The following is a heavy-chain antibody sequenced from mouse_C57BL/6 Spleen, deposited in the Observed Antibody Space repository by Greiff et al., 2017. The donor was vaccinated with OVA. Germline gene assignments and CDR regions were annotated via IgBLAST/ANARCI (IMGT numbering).Heavy chain of an antibody. CDR1: GYTFTSYD. Sequence: QVQLQQSGPELVKPGASVKLSCKASGYTFTSYDINWVKQRPGQGLEWIGWIYPRAGSTKYNEKFKGKATLTVDTSSSTAYMELHSLTSEDSAVYFCARGLPYFDYWGQGTTLTVSS. CDR3: ARGLPYFDY. V-gene: IGHV1-85*01. J-gene: IGHJ2*01. CDR2: IYPRAGST.